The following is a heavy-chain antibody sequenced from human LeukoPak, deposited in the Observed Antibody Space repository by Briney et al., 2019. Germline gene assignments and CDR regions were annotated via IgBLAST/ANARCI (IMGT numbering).Heavy chain of an antibody. CDR3: ARMCSGGSCYCY. D-gene: IGHD2-15*01. J-gene: IGHJ4*02. Sequence: PGGSLRLSCAASGFTFSTYWMSWVRQAPGKGLEWVANIKHDGSERYYVDSVKGRFTISRDNAKNSLYLQMNSLRAEDTAVYYCARMCSGGSCYCYWGQGTLVTVSS. CDR1: GFTFSTYW. V-gene: IGHV3-7*01. CDR2: IKHDGSER.